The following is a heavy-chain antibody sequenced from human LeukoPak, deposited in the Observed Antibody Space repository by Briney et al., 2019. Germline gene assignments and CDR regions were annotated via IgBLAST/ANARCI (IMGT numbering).Heavy chain of an antibody. CDR1: GFTFSNYN. V-gene: IGHV3-21*01. Sequence: GGSLRLSCAASGFTFSNYNMNWVRQAPGKGLEWVSSISTSSSYIYYADSVKGRFTISRDNAKKSLYLQMNSLRAEDTAVYYCARAYSERYGLGYYYMDVWGKGTTVTVSS. J-gene: IGHJ6*03. CDR3: ARAYSERYGLGYYYMDV. CDR2: ISTSSSYI. D-gene: IGHD1-26*01.